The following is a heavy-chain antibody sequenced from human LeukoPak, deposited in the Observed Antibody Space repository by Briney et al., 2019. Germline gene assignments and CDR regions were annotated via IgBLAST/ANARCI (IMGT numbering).Heavy chain of an antibody. CDR3: ARHSRGSGWYRDAFDI. CDR2: IYYSGST. CDR1: GGSISSYY. Sequence: PSETLSLTCTVSGGSISSYYWSWIRQPPGKGLEWIGYIYYSGSTNYNPSLKSRVTISVDTSKNQFSLKLSSVTAADTAVYYCARHSRGSGWYRDAFDIWGQGTMVTVSS. V-gene: IGHV4-59*08. J-gene: IGHJ3*02. D-gene: IGHD6-19*01.